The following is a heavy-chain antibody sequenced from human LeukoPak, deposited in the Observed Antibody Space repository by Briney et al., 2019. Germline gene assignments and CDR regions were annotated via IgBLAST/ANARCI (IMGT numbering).Heavy chain of an antibody. CDR3: ARENPENGFDP. J-gene: IGHJ5*02. CDR1: GYTFTGYY. CDR2: INPNSGGT. D-gene: IGHD1-14*01. V-gene: IGHV1-2*02. Sequence: ASVKVSCKASGYTFTGYYMHWVRQAPGQGLEWMGWINPNSGGTNYAQKFQGRVTMTTDTSTSTAYMELRSLRSDDTAVYYCARENPENGFDPWGQGTLVTVSS.